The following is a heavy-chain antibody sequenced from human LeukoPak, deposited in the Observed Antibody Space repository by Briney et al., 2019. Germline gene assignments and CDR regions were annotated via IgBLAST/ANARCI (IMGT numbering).Heavy chain of an antibody. V-gene: IGHV4-61*08. D-gene: IGHD3-10*01. J-gene: IGHJ5*02. Sequence: SQTLSLTCTVSGGSISSGGYYWSWIRQPPGEGLEWIGYIYYTGSTNYNPSLKSRVTISVDTSKNQFSLKLSSVTAADTAVYYCARHPEWEREAGSTWGQGTLVTVSS. CDR1: GGSISSGGYY. CDR2: IYYTGST. CDR3: ARHPEWEREAGST.